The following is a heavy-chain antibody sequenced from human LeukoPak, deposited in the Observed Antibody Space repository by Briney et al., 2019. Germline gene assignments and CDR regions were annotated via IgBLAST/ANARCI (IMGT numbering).Heavy chain of an antibody. Sequence: KPSETLSLTCTVSGGSISNYYWSWIRQPPGKGLEWIGHIYSSGSTTYSPSLKSRVTMSVDTSKNQFSLKLSSVTAADTAVYYCARAPNYGGKPFDYWGQGTLVTVSS. J-gene: IGHJ4*02. D-gene: IGHD4-23*01. CDR3: ARAPNYGGKPFDY. CDR1: GGSISNYY. CDR2: IYSSGST. V-gene: IGHV4-59*08.